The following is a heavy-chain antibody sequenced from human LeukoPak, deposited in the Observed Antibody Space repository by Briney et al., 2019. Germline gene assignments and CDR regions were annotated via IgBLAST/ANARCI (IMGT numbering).Heavy chain of an antibody. CDR3: ASLTLGYCSSTSCYNMDV. CDR2: IYTSGST. V-gene: IGHV4-61*02. CDR1: GGSISSGSYY. D-gene: IGHD2-2*02. Sequence: SQTLSLTCTVSGGSISSGSYYWSWIRQPAGKGLEWIGRIYTSGSTNYNPSLKSRVTISVDTSKNQFSLKLSSVTAADTAVYYCASLTLGYCSSTSCYNMDVWGKGTTVTVS. J-gene: IGHJ6*03.